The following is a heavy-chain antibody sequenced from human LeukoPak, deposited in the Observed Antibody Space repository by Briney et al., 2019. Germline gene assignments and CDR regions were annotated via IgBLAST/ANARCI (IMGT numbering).Heavy chain of an antibody. CDR1: GFTFSSYS. D-gene: IGHD4-17*01. J-gene: IGHJ3*02. CDR2: ISSSSSYI. V-gene: IGHV3-21*01. Sequence: GGSLRLSCAASGFTFSSYSMNWVRQAPGKGLEWVSSISSSSSYIYYADSVKGRFTISRDNAKNSLYLQMNSLRAEDTAVYYCARSSATTYRGAFDIWGQGTMVTVSS. CDR3: ARSSATTYRGAFDI.